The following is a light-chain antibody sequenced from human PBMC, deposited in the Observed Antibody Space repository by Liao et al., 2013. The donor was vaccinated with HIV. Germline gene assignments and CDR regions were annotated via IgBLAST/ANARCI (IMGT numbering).Light chain of an antibody. CDR1: SFGEQS. J-gene: IGLJ2*01. CDR3: QAWDNRNAV. CDR2: YNT. V-gene: IGLV3-21*01. Sequence: SFVLTQPPSVSVAPGKTANITCGGNSFGEQSVHWYQQKPGQAPLLVIYYNTDRPSGIPERFSGSNSGDTATLTISGTQAMDEADYYCQAWDNRNAVFGGGTKLTVL.